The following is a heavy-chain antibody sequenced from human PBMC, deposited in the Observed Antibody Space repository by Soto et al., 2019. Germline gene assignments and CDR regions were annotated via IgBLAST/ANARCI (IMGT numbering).Heavy chain of an antibody. Sequence: ASVKVSFKASVYTFTSYGISGVRQAAGQGLEWMGWISAYNGNTNYAQKLQGRVTMTTDTSTSTAYMELRSLRSDDTAVYYCTRVGPYITMIVVVDFDYWGQGTLVTASS. CDR1: VYTFTSYG. V-gene: IGHV1-18*04. CDR2: ISAYNGNT. CDR3: TRVGPYITMIVVVDFDY. D-gene: IGHD3-22*01. J-gene: IGHJ4*02.